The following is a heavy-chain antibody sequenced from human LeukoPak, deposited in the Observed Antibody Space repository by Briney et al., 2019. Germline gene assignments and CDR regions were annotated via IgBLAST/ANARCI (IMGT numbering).Heavy chain of an antibody. J-gene: IGHJ4*02. CDR1: GFTFSSYG. CDR3: AKEGPWAAGFDY. CDR2: ISYDGSNK. V-gene: IGHV3-30*18. Sequence: SGRSLRLSCAASGFTFSSYGMHWVRQAPGKGLEWVAVISYDGSNKYYAASVKGRFTSSRDNSKNTLYLQMNSLRAEDTAVYYCAKEGPWAAGFDYWGQGTPVTVSS. D-gene: IGHD6-13*01.